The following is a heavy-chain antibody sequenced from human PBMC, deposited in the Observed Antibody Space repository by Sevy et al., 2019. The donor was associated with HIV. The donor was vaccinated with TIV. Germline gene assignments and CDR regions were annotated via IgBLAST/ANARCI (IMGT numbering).Heavy chain of an antibody. CDR1: GFTFSSYA. V-gene: IGHV3-23*01. D-gene: IGHD2-2*02. CDR3: ANDIVVVPAAIHYYYYGMDV. J-gene: IGHJ6*02. CDR2: ISGSGGST. Sequence: GGSLRLSCAASGFTFSSYAMSWVRQAPGKGLESVSAISGSGGSTYYEDSVKGRLTITSSNSKNTLYLKMNSLRAEDTVVYYCANDIVVVPAAIHYYYYGMDVWGQGTTVTVSS.